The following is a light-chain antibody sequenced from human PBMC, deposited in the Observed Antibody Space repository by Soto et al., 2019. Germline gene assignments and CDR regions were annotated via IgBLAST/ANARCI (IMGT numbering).Light chain of an antibody. J-gene: IGKJ1*01. CDR1: QTVSTNY. CDR3: QQYGSSPTWT. V-gene: IGKV3-20*01. Sequence: EIVLTQSPGTLSLSPGERATLSCRASQTVSTNYLAWYQQKPGQAPRLLIYGASKRATGIPDRFSGSGSGTDFTLTISRLEPEDFAVYYCQQYGSSPTWTFGQGTRWIS. CDR2: GAS.